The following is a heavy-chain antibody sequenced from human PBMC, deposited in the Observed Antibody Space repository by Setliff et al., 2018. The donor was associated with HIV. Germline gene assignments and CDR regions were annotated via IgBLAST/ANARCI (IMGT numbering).Heavy chain of an antibody. V-gene: IGHV1-2*02. D-gene: IGHD5-12*01. J-gene: IGHJ6*02. CDR2: INPNSGGT. CDR3: ARMDIVATPGDYYYGMDV. Sequence: GASVKVSCKASGYTFTSYYMHWVRQAPGQGLEWMGWINPNSGGTTYAQKFQGRVTMTRDTSISTAYMELSRLRSDDTAVYYCARMDIVATPGDYYYGMDVWGQGTTVTVSS. CDR1: GYTFTSYY.